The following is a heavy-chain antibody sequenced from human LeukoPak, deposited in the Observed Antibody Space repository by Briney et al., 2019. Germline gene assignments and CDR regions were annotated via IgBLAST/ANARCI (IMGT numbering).Heavy chain of an antibody. V-gene: IGHV3-49*04. CDR1: GFTFGDYA. Sequence: GGSLRLSCTASGFTFGDYAMSWVRQAPGKGLEWVGFIRSKAYGGTTEYAASVKGRFTTSRDDSKSIAYLQMNSLKTEDTAVYYCTRRIAAAGNVHFDYWGQGTLVTASS. J-gene: IGHJ4*02. D-gene: IGHD6-13*01. CDR2: IRSKAYGGTT. CDR3: TRRIAAAGNVHFDY.